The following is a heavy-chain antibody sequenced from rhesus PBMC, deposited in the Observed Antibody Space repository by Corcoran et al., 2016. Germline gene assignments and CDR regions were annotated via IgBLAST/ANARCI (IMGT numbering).Heavy chain of an antibody. CDR2: IYGSSTST. Sequence: VQLRESGPGVLRPSGTLSLTCAVSGGSISDSYRWSWIRQRPRKGLEWIVDIYGSSTSTNYNTSLKSRVTISKDTSKNQFSLKLSSVTAADTAVYYCAIDSWNGYDYWGQGVLVTVSS. CDR1: GGSISDSYR. D-gene: IGHD1-1*01. V-gene: IGHV4S10*01. J-gene: IGHJ4*01. CDR3: AIDSWNGYDY.